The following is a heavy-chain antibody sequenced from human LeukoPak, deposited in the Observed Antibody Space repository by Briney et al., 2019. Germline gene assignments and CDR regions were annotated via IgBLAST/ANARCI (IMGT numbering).Heavy chain of an antibody. CDR2: LHYSGST. CDR1: GASVSASGYF. CDR3: ARDWDGAFDFNTFDI. Sequence: PSETLFLTCTVSGASVSASGYFWGWIRQPPGKGLEWIGTLHYSGSTYYNTSLRSRVTISVDTSKNQFSLKLNSVTSADTAIYYCARDWDGAFDFNTFDIWGLGTMVTLSS. V-gene: IGHV4-39*07. D-gene: IGHD4/OR15-4a*01. J-gene: IGHJ3*02.